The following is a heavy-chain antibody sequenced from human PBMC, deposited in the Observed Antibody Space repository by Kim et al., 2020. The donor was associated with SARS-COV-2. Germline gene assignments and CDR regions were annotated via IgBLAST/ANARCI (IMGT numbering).Heavy chain of an antibody. D-gene: IGHD3-16*01. V-gene: IGHV3-30*18. CDR3: AQDGGPYYYYGMDV. Sequence: GGSLRLSCAASGFTFSSYGMHWVRQAPGKGLEWVAVISYDGSNKYYADSVKGRFTISRDNSKNTLYLQMNSLRAEDTAVYYCAQDGGPYYYYGMDVWGQGTTVTVSS. CDR1: GFTFSSYG. CDR2: ISYDGSNK. J-gene: IGHJ6*02.